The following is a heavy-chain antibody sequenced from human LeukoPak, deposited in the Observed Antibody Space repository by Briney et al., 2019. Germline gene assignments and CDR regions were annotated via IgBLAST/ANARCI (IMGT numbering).Heavy chain of an antibody. J-gene: IGHJ4*02. V-gene: IGHV3-48*04. D-gene: IGHD3-22*01. CDR2: ISSSSSTI. Sequence: GGSLRLSCAASGFTFSKYSMNWVCQAPGKGLEWVSYISSSSSTIYYADSVKGRFTISRDNAKNSLYLQMNSLRAEDTAVYYCARDLYYDSSGYTGGYWGQGTLVTVSS. CDR3: ARDLYYDSSGYTGGY. CDR1: GFTFSKYS.